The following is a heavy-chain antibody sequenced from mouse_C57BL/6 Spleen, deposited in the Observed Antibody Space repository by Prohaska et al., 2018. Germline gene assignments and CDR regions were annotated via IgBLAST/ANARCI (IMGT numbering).Heavy chain of an antibody. Sequence: QVQLQQPGAELVRPGTSVKLSCKASGYTFTSYWMHWLKQSPGQGLEWIGVIDPSDSYTNYNQKFKGKATLTVDTSSSTAYMQLSSLTSEDSAVYYCARGEPNYYGYGGKNYWGQGTTLTVSS. CDR2: IDPSDSYT. D-gene: IGHD2-2*01. V-gene: IGHV1-59*01. J-gene: IGHJ2*01. CDR3: ARGEPNYYGYGGKNY. CDR1: GYTFTSYW.